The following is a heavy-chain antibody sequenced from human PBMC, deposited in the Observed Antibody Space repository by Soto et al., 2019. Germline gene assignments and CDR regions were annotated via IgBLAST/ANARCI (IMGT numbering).Heavy chain of an antibody. Sequence: SETLSLTCAVYGDSISSGYYGGWIRQPPGKGLEWIGSIHHTGSTHYNPSLESRVTISVDTSKNQLSLKLSSVTAADTAVYYCARTNSGSGWDYWGQGALVTVSS. J-gene: IGHJ4*02. CDR3: ARTNSGSGWDY. D-gene: IGHD6-19*01. CDR1: GDSISSGYY. V-gene: IGHV4-38-2*01. CDR2: IHHTGST.